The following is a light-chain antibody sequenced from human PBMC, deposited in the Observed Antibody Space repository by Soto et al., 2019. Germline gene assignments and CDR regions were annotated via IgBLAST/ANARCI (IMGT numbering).Light chain of an antibody. CDR2: DVS. V-gene: IGLV2-14*03. Sequence: QSALTQPASVSGSPGQSITISCTGTSSDVGGYNYVSWYQQHPGKPPKLLINDVSNRPSGISDPFSGSKSGNTASLTISGLQAEDEADYYCSSYNSSTTNVFGTGTKVTVL. J-gene: IGLJ1*01. CDR3: SSYNSSTTNV. CDR1: SSDVGGYNY.